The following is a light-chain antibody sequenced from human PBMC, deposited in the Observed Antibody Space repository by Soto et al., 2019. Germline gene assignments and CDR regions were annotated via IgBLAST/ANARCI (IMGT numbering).Light chain of an antibody. CDR2: GAS. CDR3: QQYGSSPRT. J-gene: IGKJ1*01. Sequence: EIVLTQSPGTLSLSPGERATLSCRASQSVSSSYLAWYQQKPGQAPRLLIYGASSRATGIPDRFSGSGSGTDFTLTISRVEPEDFAVYYCQQYGSSPRTFGQGTTLESK. CDR1: QSVSSSY. V-gene: IGKV3-20*01.